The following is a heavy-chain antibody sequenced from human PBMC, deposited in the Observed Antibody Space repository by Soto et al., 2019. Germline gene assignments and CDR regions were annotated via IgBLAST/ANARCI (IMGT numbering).Heavy chain of an antibody. CDR1: GGTFSTYD. D-gene: IGHD5-12*01. J-gene: IGHJ4*02. CDR3: AINEGTDGYKFAY. V-gene: IGHV1-69*01. CDR2: IIPPFGTA. Sequence: QVQLVQSGAEVKKPGSSVKVSCKASGGTFSTYDICWVRQAPGQGLEWMGGIIPPFGTANYAQKFQGRVTIIADESTRTAYMELRRLRSEDTAVYYCAINEGTDGYKFAYWGQGTLVTVSS.